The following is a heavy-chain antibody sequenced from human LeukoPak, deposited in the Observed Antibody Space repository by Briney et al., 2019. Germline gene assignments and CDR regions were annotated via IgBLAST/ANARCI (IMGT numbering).Heavy chain of an antibody. Sequence: GGTLRLSCAASGFTFSNYGMGWVRQASGKGLEWVGRIRSTANGYATAYAASVKGRFTISRDDSKNTAYLQMDSLKTEDTAVYYCTGNYYGSGSYADFDYWGQGTLVTVSS. CDR1: GFTFSNYG. D-gene: IGHD3-10*01. CDR3: TGNYYGSGSYADFDY. CDR2: IRSTANGYAT. V-gene: IGHV3-73*01. J-gene: IGHJ4*02.